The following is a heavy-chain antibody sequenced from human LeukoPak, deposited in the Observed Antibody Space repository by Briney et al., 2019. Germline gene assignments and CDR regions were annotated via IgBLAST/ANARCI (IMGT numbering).Heavy chain of an antibody. D-gene: IGHD3-10*01. Sequence: GGSLRLSCAASGFTFSDHYMSWFRQAPGKGLEWVSYISNSGSLKYYADSVKGRFTISRDTAKNSLYLQMNNLRAEETAVYYCARNEGSYWGQGTLVTVSS. CDR1: GFTFSDHY. CDR2: ISNSGSLK. CDR3: ARNEGSY. V-gene: IGHV3-11*01. J-gene: IGHJ4*02.